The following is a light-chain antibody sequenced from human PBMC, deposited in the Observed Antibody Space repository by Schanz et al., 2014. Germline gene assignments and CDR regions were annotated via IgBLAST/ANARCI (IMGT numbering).Light chain of an antibody. V-gene: IGKV3-20*01. Sequence: EIVLTQSPGTLSLSLGEGATLSCRASQSVFNNYLAWYQQTPGQAPRLLIYGASSRATGIPDRFSGSGSGTDFTLTISRLKPEDFAVYYCQQYGSSPQTFGQGTKVEMK. CDR3: QQYGSSPQT. CDR2: GAS. J-gene: IGKJ1*01. CDR1: QSVFNNY.